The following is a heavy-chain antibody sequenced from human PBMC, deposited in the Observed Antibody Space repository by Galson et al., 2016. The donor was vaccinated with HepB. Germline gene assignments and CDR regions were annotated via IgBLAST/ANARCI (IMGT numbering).Heavy chain of an antibody. CDR3: SRGPPDSTNLLDAFDV. CDR2: INPGYGDT. D-gene: IGHD4-11*01. J-gene: IGHJ3*01. CDR1: GYTFTAYT. Sequence: SVKVSCKASGYTFTAYTLHWVRQAPGQRLEWMGWINPGYGDTKSSQNFQGRVTITRDTSASTVYMELSSLRSENTAVYYCSRGPPDSTNLLDAFDVWGHGTMVTVSS. V-gene: IGHV1-3*01.